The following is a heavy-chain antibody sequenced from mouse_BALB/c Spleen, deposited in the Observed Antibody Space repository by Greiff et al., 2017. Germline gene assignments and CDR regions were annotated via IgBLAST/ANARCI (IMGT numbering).Heavy chain of an antibody. CDR2: ISSGGST. D-gene: IGHD2-2*01. Sequence: EVHLVESGGGLVKPGGSLKLSCAASGFTFSSYAMSWVRQTPEKRLEWVASISSGGSTYYPDSVKGRFTISRDNARNILYLQMSSLRSEDTAMYYCARRVTSYYFDYWGQGTTLTVSS. CDR3: ARRVTSYYFDY. V-gene: IGHV5-6-5*01. CDR1: GFTFSSYA. J-gene: IGHJ2*01.